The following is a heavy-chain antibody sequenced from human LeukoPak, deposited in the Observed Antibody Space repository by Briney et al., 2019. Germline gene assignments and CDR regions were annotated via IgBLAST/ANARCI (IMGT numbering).Heavy chain of an antibody. CDR3: ARGLSITRIAAWFDP. CDR1: GGSISSYY. CDR2: IYYSGST. D-gene: IGHD6-13*01. Sequence: SETLSLTCAVSGGSISSYYWSWIRQPPGKGLEWIGYIYYSGSTNYNPSLKSRVTISVDTSKNQFSLKLSSVTAADTAVYYCARGLSITRIAAWFDPWGQGTLVTVSS. V-gene: IGHV4-59*01. J-gene: IGHJ5*02.